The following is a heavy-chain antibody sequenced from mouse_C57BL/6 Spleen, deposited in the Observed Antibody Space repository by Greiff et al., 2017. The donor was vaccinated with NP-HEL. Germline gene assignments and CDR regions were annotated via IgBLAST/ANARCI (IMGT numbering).Heavy chain of an antibody. Sequence: QVQLQQPGAELVKPGASVKLSCKASGYTFTSYWMHWVKQRPGQGLEWIGMIHPNSGSTNYNEKFKSKATLTVDKSSSTAYMQLSSLTSEDSAVYYCARSYDYAAYAMDYWGQGTSVTVSS. CDR3: ARSYDYAAYAMDY. CDR1: GYTFTSYW. V-gene: IGHV1-64*01. D-gene: IGHD2-4*01. CDR2: IHPNSGST. J-gene: IGHJ4*01.